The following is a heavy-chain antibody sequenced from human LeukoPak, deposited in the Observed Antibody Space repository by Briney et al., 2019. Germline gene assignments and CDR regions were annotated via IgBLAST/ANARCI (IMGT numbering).Heavy chain of an antibody. CDR1: GFTFSSYA. V-gene: IGHV3-30-3*01. Sequence: GRSLRLSCAASGFTFSSYAMHWVRQAPGKGLEWVAVISYDGSNKYYADSVKGRFTISRDNSRNTLYLQMNSLRAEDTAVYYCARDPRYYYDSSGYDFYFDYWDQGTLVTVSS. CDR2: ISYDGSNK. D-gene: IGHD3-22*01. J-gene: IGHJ4*02. CDR3: ARDPRYYYDSSGYDFYFDY.